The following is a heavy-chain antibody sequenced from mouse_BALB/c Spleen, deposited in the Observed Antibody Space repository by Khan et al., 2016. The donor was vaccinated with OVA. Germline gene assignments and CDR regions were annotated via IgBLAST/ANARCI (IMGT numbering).Heavy chain of an antibody. Sequence: VKLEESGPGLVAPSQSLSITCTVSGFSLTSYGVHWVRQPPGKGLEWLGVIWAGGSTNYNSALMYRLSITKDNSKSQVLLNMNSLQTYDTALYYCARLEDLWGQGTTLTVSA. CDR3: ARLEDL. CDR1: GFSLTSYG. J-gene: IGHJ2*01. CDR2: IWAGGST. V-gene: IGHV2-9*02.